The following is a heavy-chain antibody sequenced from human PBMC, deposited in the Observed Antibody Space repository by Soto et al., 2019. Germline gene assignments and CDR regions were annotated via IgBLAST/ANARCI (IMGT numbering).Heavy chain of an antibody. V-gene: IGHV3-74*01. CDR2: INSDGSRT. CDR3: AREWARSRALYGMDV. Sequence: EVQVVESGGGLVQPGGSLRLSCATSGFTFSSYWMHWVRQAPGKGLVWVSRINSDGSRTSYADSVKGRFTISRDNAKNTLYVQMNSLRAEDTAVYYCAREWARSRALYGMDVWGQGTTVTVSS. J-gene: IGHJ6*02. D-gene: IGHD6-13*01. CDR1: GFTFSSYW.